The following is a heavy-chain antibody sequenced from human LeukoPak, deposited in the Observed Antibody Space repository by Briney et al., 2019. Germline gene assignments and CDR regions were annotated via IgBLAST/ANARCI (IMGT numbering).Heavy chain of an antibody. Sequence: PGRSLRLSCSASGFTFSTYFMHWVRQAPGKGLECVSAITGSGGSTYYADSVKGRFTISRDNSKNTLYLQMSSLRAEDTAVYYCVRDQRGGSSGYYDSWGQGTLVTVSS. CDR1: GFTFSTYF. CDR3: VRDQRGGSSGYYDS. V-gene: IGHV3-64D*06. CDR2: ITGSGGST. J-gene: IGHJ4*02. D-gene: IGHD3-22*01.